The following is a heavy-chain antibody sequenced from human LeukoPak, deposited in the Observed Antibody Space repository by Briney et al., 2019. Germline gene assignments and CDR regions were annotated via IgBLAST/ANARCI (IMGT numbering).Heavy chain of an antibody. CDR3: ARARGMVRNFDY. CDR1: GGSFSGYY. D-gene: IGHD5-18*01. J-gene: IGHJ4*02. CDR2: INHSGST. Sequence: PSETLSLTCAVYGGSFSGYYWSWIRQPPGKGLEWIGEINHSGSTNYNPSLKSRVTISVDTSKNQFSLKLSSVIAADTAVYYCARARGMVRNFDYWGQGTLVTVSS. V-gene: IGHV4-34*01.